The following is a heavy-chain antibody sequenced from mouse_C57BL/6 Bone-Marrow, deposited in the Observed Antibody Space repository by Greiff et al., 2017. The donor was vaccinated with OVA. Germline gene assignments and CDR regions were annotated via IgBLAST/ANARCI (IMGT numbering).Heavy chain of an antibody. CDR2: SRNKANDYTT. Sequence: EVMLVESGGGLVQSGRSLRLSCATSGFTFSDFYMEWVRQAPGKGLEWIAASRNKANDYTTEYSASVKGRFIVSRDTSQSILYLQMNALRAEDTAIYYCARGYGVYAMDYWGQGTSVTVSS. J-gene: IGHJ4*01. CDR1: GFTFSDFY. V-gene: IGHV7-1*01. CDR3: ARGYGVYAMDY. D-gene: IGHD1-1*02.